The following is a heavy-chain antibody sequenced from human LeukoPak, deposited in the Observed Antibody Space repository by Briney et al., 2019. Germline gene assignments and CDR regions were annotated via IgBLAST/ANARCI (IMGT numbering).Heavy chain of an antibody. V-gene: IGHV4/OR15-8*01. Sequence: PSETLSLTCVVSGDSISNNNWWSWVRQSPGKGLEWIGEVYHSGDANYNPFLKSRVTMSVDKSKNQISLRLPSVTAADTAVYYCARTKYSSSWYEWGQGTLVTVSS. CDR3: ARTKYSSSWYE. J-gene: IGHJ4*02. CDR2: VYHSGDA. D-gene: IGHD6-13*01. CDR1: GDSISNNNW.